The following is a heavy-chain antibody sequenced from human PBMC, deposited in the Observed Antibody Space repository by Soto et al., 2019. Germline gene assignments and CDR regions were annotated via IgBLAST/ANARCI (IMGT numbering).Heavy chain of an antibody. CDR3: AGDKINGS. V-gene: IGHV4-59*01. CDR1: GGSISTYY. J-gene: IGHJ5*02. Sequence: SETLSLTCTVSGGSISTYYWTWIRQPPGKGLEWIGYVHYSGTTNYNPSLKSRVTMSVDTSKNQFSLKLRSVTAADTAVYYCAGDKINGSWGQGTLVTVSS. D-gene: IGHD2-2*03. CDR2: VHYSGTT.